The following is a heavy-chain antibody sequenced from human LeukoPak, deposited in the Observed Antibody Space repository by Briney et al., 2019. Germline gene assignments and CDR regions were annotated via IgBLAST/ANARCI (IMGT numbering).Heavy chain of an antibody. Sequence: GGSLRLSCAASGLTFIDAWMAWVRQAPGKGLDGVSYISSSGSTMYYADSVKGRFTISRNNAKNSLYLQMNSRRAKNTAVYYCARCVRRSYAFDIWGQGTIATAS. CDR1: GLTFIDAW. J-gene: IGHJ3*02. V-gene: IGHV3-11*04. D-gene: IGHD6-6*01. CDR3: ARCVRRSYAFDI. CDR2: ISSSGSTM.